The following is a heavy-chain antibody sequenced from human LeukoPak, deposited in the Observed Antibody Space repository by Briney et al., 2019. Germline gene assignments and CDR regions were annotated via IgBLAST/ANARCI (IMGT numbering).Heavy chain of an antibody. D-gene: IGHD6-13*01. CDR3: ARSLSIAAAGTEDY. J-gene: IGHJ4*02. CDR2: INPNSGGT. Sequence: ASVKVSCKASGYTFTGYYMHWGRQAPGQGLEWMGWINPNSGGTNFAQKFQGRVPMTRDTSISTAYMELSRLRSDDTAVYYCARSLSIAAAGTEDYWGQGTLVTVSS. CDR1: GYTFTGYY. V-gene: IGHV1-2*02.